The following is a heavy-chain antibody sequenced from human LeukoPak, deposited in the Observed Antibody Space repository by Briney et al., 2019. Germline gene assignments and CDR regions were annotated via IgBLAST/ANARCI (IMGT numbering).Heavy chain of an antibody. J-gene: IGHJ6*02. V-gene: IGHV3-7*01. CDR2: IKQDGSEK. CDR1: GFTFSSYW. Sequence: PGGSLRLSCAASGFTFSSYWMSWVRQAPEKGLEWVANIKQDGSEKYYVDSVKGRFTISRDNAKNSLYLQMNSLRAEDTAVYYCARDSYDFWSGYYYYYYGMDVWGQGTTVTVSS. D-gene: IGHD3-3*01. CDR3: ARDSYDFWSGYYYYYYGMDV.